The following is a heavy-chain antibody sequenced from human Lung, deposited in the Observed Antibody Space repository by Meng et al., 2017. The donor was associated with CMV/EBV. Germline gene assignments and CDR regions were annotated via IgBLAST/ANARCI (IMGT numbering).Heavy chain of an antibody. D-gene: IGHD1-20*01. V-gene: IGHV1-18*01. J-gene: IGHJ4*02. CDR1: GYTFTTYG. CDR2: TGVYDSKT. Sequence: ASXXVSXQASGYTFTTYGSSWVRQAPGQGLEWMGWTGVYDSKTNYAQKLQGRVTMTTDISTTTAYMDLRSLRSDDTAVYYCARDRGISGTRFRGDYWGQGTXVTVSS. CDR3: ARDRGISGTRFRGDY.